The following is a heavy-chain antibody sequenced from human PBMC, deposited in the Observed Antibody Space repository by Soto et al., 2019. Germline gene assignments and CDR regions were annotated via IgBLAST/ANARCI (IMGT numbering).Heavy chain of an antibody. V-gene: IGHV4-61*03. CDR1: GGSVSSGSYY. J-gene: IGHJ5*02. CDR3: ARAGNYDVWSCYYTPPNKGINWFDP. D-gene: IGHD3-3*01. CDR2: IYYSGST. Sequence: QVQLQESGPGLVKPSETLSLTCTVSGGSVSSGSYYWSWIRQPPGKGLEWIGYIYYSGSTNYNPTLKSRVTIAVDTSKHHFSLKLSSVTAADTAVYYWARAGNYDVWSCYYTPPNKGINWFDPWGQGTLVTVSS.